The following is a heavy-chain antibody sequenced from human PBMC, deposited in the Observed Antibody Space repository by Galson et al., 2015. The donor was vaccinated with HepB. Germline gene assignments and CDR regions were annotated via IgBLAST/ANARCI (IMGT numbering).Heavy chain of an antibody. D-gene: IGHD6-13*01. CDR2: ISYDGSNK. J-gene: IGHJ6*03. Sequence: SLRLSCAASGFTFSSYGMHWVRQAPGKGLEWVAVISYDGSNKYYADSVKGRFTISRDNSKNTLYLQMNSLRAEDTAVYYCAKDHSSSWYLLSDYYYYMDVWGKGTTVTVSS. CDR1: GFTFSSYG. V-gene: IGHV3-30*18. CDR3: AKDHSSSWYLLSDYYYYMDV.